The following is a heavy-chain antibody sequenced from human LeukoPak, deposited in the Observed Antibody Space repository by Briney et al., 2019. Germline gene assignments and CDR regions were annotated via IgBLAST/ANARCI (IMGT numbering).Heavy chain of an antibody. CDR1: GGSISSGGYY. Sequence: PSQTLSLTCTVSGGSISSGGYYWSWIRQHPGKGLEWIGYIYYSGSTYYNPSLKSRVTISVDTSKNQFSLKLSSVTAADTAVYYCARVVIAAAVDWYFDLWGRGTLVTVSS. J-gene: IGHJ2*01. V-gene: IGHV4-31*03. CDR3: ARVVIAAAVDWYFDL. CDR2: IYYSGST. D-gene: IGHD6-13*01.